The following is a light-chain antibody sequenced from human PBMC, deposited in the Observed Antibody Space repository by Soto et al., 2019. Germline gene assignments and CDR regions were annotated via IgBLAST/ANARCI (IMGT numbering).Light chain of an antibody. CDR1: QSVGSDF. CDR3: QQYGSLSWA. CDR2: GAS. V-gene: IGKV3-20*01. J-gene: IGKJ1*01. Sequence: EIVLTQSPGTLSLSPGERATHSCRASQSVGSDFLAWYQQRPGQPPRILIFGASGRATGIPDRFSGSGSGTDFTLTISRLEPEDFAVYYCQQYGSLSWAFGQGTKVDIK.